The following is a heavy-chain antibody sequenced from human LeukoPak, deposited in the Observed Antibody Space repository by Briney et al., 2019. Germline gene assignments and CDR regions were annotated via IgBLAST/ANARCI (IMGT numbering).Heavy chain of an antibody. Sequence: GRFLRLSCAASGFTFSSYGMHWVRQAPGKGLEWVAVISYDGSNKYYADSVKGRFTISRDNSKNTLYLQMNSLRAEDTAVYYCAKDGDGYNYWGQGTLVTVSS. CDR3: AKDGDGYNY. CDR1: GFTFSSYG. CDR2: ISYDGSNK. V-gene: IGHV3-30*18. J-gene: IGHJ4*02. D-gene: IGHD5-24*01.